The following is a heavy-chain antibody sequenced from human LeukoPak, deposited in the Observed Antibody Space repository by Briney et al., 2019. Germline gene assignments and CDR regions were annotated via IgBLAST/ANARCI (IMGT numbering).Heavy chain of an antibody. CDR2: IYHSGST. CDR1: GGSISSSSYY. CDR3: ARDSSGSYYASSDY. Sequence: SETLSLTCTVSGGSISSSSYYWGWIRQPPGKGLEWIGSIYHSGSTYYNPSLKSRVTISVDTSKNQFSLKLSSVTAADTAVYYCARDSSGSYYASSDYWGQGTLVTVSS. J-gene: IGHJ4*02. V-gene: IGHV4-39*07. D-gene: IGHD1-26*01.